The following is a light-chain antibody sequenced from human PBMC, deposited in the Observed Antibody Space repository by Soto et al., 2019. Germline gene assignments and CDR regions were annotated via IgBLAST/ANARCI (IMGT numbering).Light chain of an antibody. Sequence: VLTQSPSASASLGASVKLTCTLSSGHSSYAIAWHQQQPEKGPRYLMKLNSDGSHNKGDGIPDRFSGSSSGAERYLTISSLQSEDEADYYCQTWGTGIGVFGGGTKVTVL. J-gene: IGLJ3*02. CDR1: SGHSSYA. V-gene: IGLV4-69*01. CDR2: LNSDGSH. CDR3: QTWGTGIGV.